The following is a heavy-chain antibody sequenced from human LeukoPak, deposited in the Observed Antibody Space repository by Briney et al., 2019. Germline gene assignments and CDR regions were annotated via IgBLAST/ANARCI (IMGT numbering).Heavy chain of an antibody. D-gene: IGHD5-18*01. CDR3: ARGKPGRDTAMPDY. CDR2: ISACNGNT. Sequence: ASVKVSCKASGYTFTSYGISWVRQAPGQGLEWMGWISACNGNTNYAQKLQGRVTMTTDTSTSTAYMELRSLRSDDTAVYYCARGKPGRDTAMPDYWGQGTLVTVSS. J-gene: IGHJ4*02. CDR1: GYTFTSYG. V-gene: IGHV1-18*01.